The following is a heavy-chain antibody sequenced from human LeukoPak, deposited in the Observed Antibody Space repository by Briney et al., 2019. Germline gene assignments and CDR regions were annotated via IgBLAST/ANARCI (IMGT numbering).Heavy chain of an antibody. Sequence: ASVKVSCKXSGYTFTGNYMHWVRQAPGQGVEWMGRINPNSGGTNYAQKCQGRVTMTRDTSISTAYLQWSSLKASDTAMYYCARHGSYDSSGYYDYYYYYMDVWGKGTTVTVSS. J-gene: IGHJ6*03. V-gene: IGHV1-2*06. D-gene: IGHD3-22*01. CDR1: GYTFTGNY. CDR2: INPNSGGT. CDR3: ARHGSYDSSGYYDYYYYYMDV.